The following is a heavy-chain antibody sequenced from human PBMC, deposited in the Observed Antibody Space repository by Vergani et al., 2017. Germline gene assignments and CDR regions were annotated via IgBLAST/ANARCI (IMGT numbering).Heavy chain of an antibody. J-gene: IGHJ4*02. D-gene: IGHD4-17*01. CDR1: GGSISSSSYY. CDR3: AKDWDYGDLSSPTY. CDR2: IYYSGST. Sequence: QLQLQESGPGLVKPSETLSLTCTVSGGSISSSSYYWGWIRQPPGKGLEWIGSIYYSGSTYYNPSLKSRVTISVDTSKNQFSLKLSSVTAADTAVYYCAKDWDYGDLSSPTYWGQGTLVTVSS. V-gene: IGHV4-39*07.